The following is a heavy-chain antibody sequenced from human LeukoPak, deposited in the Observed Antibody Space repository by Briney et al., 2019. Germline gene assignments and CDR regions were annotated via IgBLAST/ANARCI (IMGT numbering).Heavy chain of an antibody. V-gene: IGHV3-74*01. CDR3: ASYYDFWSGYYSPPDY. CDR2: INNDGSIT. Sequence: GGSLRLSCAASGFTFSSYWMHWVRQAPGKGLVWVSRINNDGSITSFADSVKGRFTISRDNAKNTLYLQMNSLRAEDTAVYYCASYYDFWSGYYSPPDYWGQGTLVTVSS. CDR1: GFTFSSYW. J-gene: IGHJ4*02. D-gene: IGHD3-3*01.